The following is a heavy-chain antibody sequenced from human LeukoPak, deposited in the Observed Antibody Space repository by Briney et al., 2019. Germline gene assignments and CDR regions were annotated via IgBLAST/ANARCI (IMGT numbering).Heavy chain of an antibody. J-gene: IGHJ5*02. V-gene: IGHV4-59*01. CDR1: GGSISSYY. CDR3: ARGEGGGWFDP. CDR2: IYYSGST. D-gene: IGHD4-23*01. Sequence: SETLSLTCTVSGGSISSYYWSWIRQPPGKGLEWIGYIYYSGSTNYNPSLKSRVTISVDTSKNQFSLKLSSVTAADTAVYYCARGEGGGWFDPWGQGTLVTVSS.